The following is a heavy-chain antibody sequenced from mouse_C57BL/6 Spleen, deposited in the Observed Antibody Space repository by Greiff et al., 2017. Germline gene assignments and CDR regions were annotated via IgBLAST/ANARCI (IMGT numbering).Heavy chain of an antibody. CDR3: ARDQTGRYFDV. CDR2: ISDGGSYT. D-gene: IGHD4-1*01. CDR1: GFTFSSYA. V-gene: IGHV5-4*01. Sequence: EVHLVESGGGLVKPGGSLKLSCAASGFTFSSYAMSWVRQTPEKRLEWVATISDGGSYTYYPDNVKGRFTISRDNAKNNRYLQMSQLKSEDTAMYYCARDQTGRYFDVWGTGTTVTVSS. J-gene: IGHJ1*03.